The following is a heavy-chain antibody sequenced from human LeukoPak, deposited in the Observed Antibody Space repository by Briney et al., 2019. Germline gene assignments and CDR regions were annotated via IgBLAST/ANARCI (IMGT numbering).Heavy chain of an antibody. CDR3: AKEAAAGTPYYYYYGMDV. J-gene: IGHJ6*02. Sequence: GGSLRLSCAASGFTFDDYAMHWVRQAPGKGLEWVSGISWNSGSIGYADSVEGRFTVSRDNAKNSLYLQMNSLRAEDTALYYCAKEAAAGTPYYYYYGMDVWGQGTTVTVSS. D-gene: IGHD6-13*01. CDR1: GFTFDDYA. CDR2: ISWNSGSI. V-gene: IGHV3-9*01.